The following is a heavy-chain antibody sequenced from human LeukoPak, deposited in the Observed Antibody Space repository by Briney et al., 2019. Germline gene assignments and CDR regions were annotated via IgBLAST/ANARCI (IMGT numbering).Heavy chain of an antibody. CDR3: ARIRIAAGYFDY. V-gene: IGHV2-70*11. Sequence: SGPALVKPTQSLTLTCTFSGSSLSTNGMCVSWIRQPPGKALEWLARIDWDDDKYYSTSLKTRLTISKDTSKNQVVPTMTNMDPVDTATYYCARIRIAAGYFDYWGQGTLVTVSS. CDR2: IDWDDDK. D-gene: IGHD6-13*01. CDR1: GSSLSTNGMC. J-gene: IGHJ4*02.